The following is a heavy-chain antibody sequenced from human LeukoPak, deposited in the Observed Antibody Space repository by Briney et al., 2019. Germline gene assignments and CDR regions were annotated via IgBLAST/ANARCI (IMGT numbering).Heavy chain of an antibody. CDR1: GASISNSRYC. J-gene: IGHJ4*02. V-gene: IGHV4-39*01. Sequence: SETLSLTCTVSGASISNSRYCWGWIRQPRGKGLEGIGRIFFSGSTYYNPSLKSRAAISVDSSKSQFSLKLSSVTGPDTAVYSCARHDWNYVTCFDFCGQGTRVPVTA. D-gene: IGHD1-7*01. CDR3: ARHDWNYVTCFDF. CDR2: IFFSGST.